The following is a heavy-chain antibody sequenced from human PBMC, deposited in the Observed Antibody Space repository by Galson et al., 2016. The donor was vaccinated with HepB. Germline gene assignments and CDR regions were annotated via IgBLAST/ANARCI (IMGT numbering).Heavy chain of an antibody. D-gene: IGHD2-2*01. CDR2: IWYDESNK. Sequence: SLRLSCAASGFTFRSYGMHWIRQAPGKGLEWVAVIWYDESNKFYAESVKGRFTISRDNSKNTLYLQMNSLTADDTAMYYCAREPQRYCSSTSCYTGWFDPWGQGTLVTVSS. CDR1: GFTFRSYG. J-gene: IGHJ5*02. CDR3: AREPQRYCSSTSCYTGWFDP. V-gene: IGHV3-33*01.